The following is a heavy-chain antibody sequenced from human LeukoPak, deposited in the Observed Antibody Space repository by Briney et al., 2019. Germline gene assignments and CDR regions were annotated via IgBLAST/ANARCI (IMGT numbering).Heavy chain of an antibody. CDR3: ARANYYDSSGVRY. CDR2: INHSGST. V-gene: IGHV4-34*01. Sequence: SETLSLTCAVYGGSFSGYYWTWIRQPPGKGLEWIGEINHSGSTNYNPSLKSRVTISVDTSKNQFSLKLSSVTAADTAVYYCARANYYDSSGVRYWGQGTLVTVSS. CDR1: GGSFSGYY. J-gene: IGHJ4*02. D-gene: IGHD3-22*01.